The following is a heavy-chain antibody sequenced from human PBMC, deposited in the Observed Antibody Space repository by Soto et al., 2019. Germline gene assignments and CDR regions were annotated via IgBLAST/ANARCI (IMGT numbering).Heavy chain of an antibody. Sequence: QVQLVQSGAEVKKPGASVKVSCKASGYTFTSYYMHWVRQAPGQGLEWMGIINPSGGSTSYAQKFQGRLTMTRDTSTSAGYMELSSLRSEDTAVYFCARDHYGSGSYWDAFDIWGQGTMVTVSS. D-gene: IGHD3-10*01. J-gene: IGHJ3*02. CDR3: ARDHYGSGSYWDAFDI. CDR2: INPSGGST. V-gene: IGHV1-46*03. CDR1: GYTFTSYY.